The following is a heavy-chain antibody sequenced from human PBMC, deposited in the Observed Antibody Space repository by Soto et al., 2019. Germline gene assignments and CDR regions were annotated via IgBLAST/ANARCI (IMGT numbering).Heavy chain of an antibody. V-gene: IGHV4-31*03. D-gene: IGHD2-2*01. Sequence: TLSVTGTVSGGSISSGGYYWRWILQHPGKGLEWIGYIYYSGSTYYNPSLKSRVTISVDTSKNQFSLKLSSVTAADTAVYYCARAAKDYCSSTSCHYSYYYGMDVWGQGTTVTVSS. CDR1: GGSISSGGYY. CDR2: IYYSGST. J-gene: IGHJ6*02. CDR3: ARAAKDYCSSTSCHYSYYYGMDV.